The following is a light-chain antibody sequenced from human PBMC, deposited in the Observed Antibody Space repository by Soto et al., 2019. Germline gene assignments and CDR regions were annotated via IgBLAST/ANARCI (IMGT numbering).Light chain of an antibody. V-gene: IGKV3-20*01. CDR1: QTVRNNY. CDR2: DAS. J-gene: IGKJ4*01. CDR3: QQCSSYPLT. Sequence: EFGLTQSPGTLSLSTGERATLSCRASQTVRNNYLAWYQQKPGQAPKLLIYDASSRATGIPDRFSGGGSGTDFTLTISRLEPEDFAVYYCQQCSSYPLTFGGGTKVDIK.